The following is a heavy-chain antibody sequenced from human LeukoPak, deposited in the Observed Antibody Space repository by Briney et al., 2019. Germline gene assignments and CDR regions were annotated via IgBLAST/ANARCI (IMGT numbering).Heavy chain of an antibody. Sequence: GGSLRLSCAASGFTFSTYWMHWVRQAPGKVLVWVSRMSADGSSTSYADSVKGRVTISRDNAKNTLYLQMNSLRAEDTAVYYCARDPPQLLRYFDHGWFDPWGQGTLVTVSS. V-gene: IGHV3-74*01. CDR1: GFTFSTYW. CDR3: ARDPPQLLRYFDHGWFDP. J-gene: IGHJ5*02. D-gene: IGHD3-9*01. CDR2: MSADGSST.